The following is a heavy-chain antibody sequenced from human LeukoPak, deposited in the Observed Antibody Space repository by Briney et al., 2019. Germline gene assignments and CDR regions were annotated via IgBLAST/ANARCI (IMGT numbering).Heavy chain of an antibody. D-gene: IGHD6-13*01. Sequence: GGSLRLSCAASGFTFSSYAMSWVRQAPGKGLEWVSSISGSGGSTNYADSVKGRLTISRDNSKNTLYLQMNSLRAEDTAVYYCAKDSQYYSSSPIDAFDIWGQGTMVTVSP. CDR2: ISGSGGST. V-gene: IGHV3-23*01. J-gene: IGHJ3*02. CDR3: AKDSQYYSSSPIDAFDI. CDR1: GFTFSSYA.